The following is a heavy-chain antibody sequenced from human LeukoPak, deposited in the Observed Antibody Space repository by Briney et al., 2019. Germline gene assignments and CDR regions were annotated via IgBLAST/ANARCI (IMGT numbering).Heavy chain of an antibody. Sequence: SGPTLVNPTQTLTLTCTFSGSSLSTSGMCVSWIRQPPGKALEWLARIDWDDDEYYSTSLKTRLTISKDTSKNQVVLTMTNMDPVDTATYYCAHTPYGGKGLDCWGQGTLVTVSS. V-gene: IGHV2-70*12. J-gene: IGHJ4*02. CDR3: AHTPYGGKGLDC. D-gene: IGHD4-23*01. CDR2: IDWDDDE. CDR1: GSSLSTSGMC.